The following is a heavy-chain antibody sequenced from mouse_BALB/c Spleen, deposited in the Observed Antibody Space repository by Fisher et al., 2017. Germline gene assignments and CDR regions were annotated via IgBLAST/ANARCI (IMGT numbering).Heavy chain of an antibody. J-gene: IGHJ4*01. D-gene: IGHD1-1*02. CDR3: ARLPYYAVRAMDY. V-gene: IGHV5-6-2*01. Sequence: RFTISRDNAKNTLYLQMSSLKSEDTALYYCARLPYYAVRAMDYWGQGTSVTVSS.